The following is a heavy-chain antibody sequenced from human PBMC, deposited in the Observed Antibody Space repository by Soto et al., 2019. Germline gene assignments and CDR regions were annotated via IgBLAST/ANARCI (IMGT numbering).Heavy chain of an antibody. CDR1: GFTFNNYG. J-gene: IGHJ4*02. Sequence: LRLSCAASGFTFNNYGIHWVRQAPGKGLEWVAVISNDGDDKYYADSVKGRFTISRDNSMNTLYLQIYSLRPDDTAMYYCAKEGIELWSAFDYWGQGTLVTVSS. D-gene: IGHD3-10*01. CDR2: ISNDGDDK. CDR3: AKEGIELWSAFDY. V-gene: IGHV3-30*18.